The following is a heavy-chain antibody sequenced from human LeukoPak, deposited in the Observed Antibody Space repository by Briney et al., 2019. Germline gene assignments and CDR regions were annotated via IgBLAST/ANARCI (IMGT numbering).Heavy chain of an antibody. D-gene: IGHD2-15*01. CDR1: GFTFNTYV. CDR3: AKSVVVITLRFDD. V-gene: IGHV3-23*01. J-gene: IGHJ4*02. CDR2: INGGGSNT. Sequence: PGGSLRLSCAASGFTFNTYVMSWVRQAPGKGLEWVSAINGGGSNTYYADSVKGRFTFSRDNSKNMVYLQMNNLRADDTAVYYCAKSVVVITLRFDDWGQGALVTVSS.